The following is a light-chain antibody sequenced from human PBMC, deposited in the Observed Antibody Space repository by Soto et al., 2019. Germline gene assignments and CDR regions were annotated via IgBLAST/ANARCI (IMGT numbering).Light chain of an antibody. CDR3: CSYAGSSTYV. J-gene: IGLJ1*01. Sequence: QSVLTQPASGSGSPGQSITISCTGTNSVVGSYNLVSWYQQHPGKDPKLMIYEGSKRPSGVSNRFSGSKSGNTASLTISGLQAEDEADYSCCSYAGSSTYVFGTGTKVTVL. CDR1: NSVVGSYNL. V-gene: IGLV2-23*01. CDR2: EGS.